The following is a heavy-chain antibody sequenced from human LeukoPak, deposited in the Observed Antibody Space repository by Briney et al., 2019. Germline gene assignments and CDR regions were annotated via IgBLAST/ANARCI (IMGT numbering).Heavy chain of an antibody. CDR2: LYSGGST. Sequence: PGGSLRLSCAASGFIVSSNYMNWVRQAPGKGLEWVSVLYSGGSTKYAESVKGRFTISRDNSENTLYLQMNSLRVEDTAMYFCARDPSRGFGNAFDIWGQGTMVTVSP. J-gene: IGHJ3*02. CDR3: ARDPSRGFGNAFDI. D-gene: IGHD2-15*01. CDR1: GFIVSSNY. V-gene: IGHV3-53*01.